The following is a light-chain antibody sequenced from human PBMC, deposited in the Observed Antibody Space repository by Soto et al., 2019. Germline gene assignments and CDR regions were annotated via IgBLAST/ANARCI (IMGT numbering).Light chain of an antibody. J-gene: IGKJ5*01. Sequence: LKNSAAAVSLSTGERATLSCWASQSVSTYLAWYQQKPGQAPRLLIYDASSRATGIPARFSGSGSGTDFTLTISSVEPEDIAVYYWLPGCIRISFGHVTRLEIK. V-gene: IGKV3-11*01. CDR2: DAS. CDR3: LPGCIRIS. CDR1: QSVSTY.